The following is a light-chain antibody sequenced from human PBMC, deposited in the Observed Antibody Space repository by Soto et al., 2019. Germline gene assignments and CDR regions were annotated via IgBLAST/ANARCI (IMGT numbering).Light chain of an antibody. V-gene: IGKV1-5*01. CDR2: DAS. Sequence: DIEMSLKPPKLSVSGGDRVTSTCRASQSISSWLAWYQQKPGKAPKLLIYDASSLESGVPSRFSGSGSGTEFTLTISCRQPDDFATYYYQQYNSYSRTFGQGTRLEIK. J-gene: IGKJ5*01. CDR3: QQYNSYSRT. CDR1: QSISSW.